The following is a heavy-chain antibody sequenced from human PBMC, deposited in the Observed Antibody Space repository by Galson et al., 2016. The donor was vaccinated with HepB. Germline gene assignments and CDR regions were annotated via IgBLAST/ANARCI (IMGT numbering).Heavy chain of an antibody. CDR3: ICELGVVIRRHY. CDR2: IYSGGST. J-gene: IGHJ4*02. V-gene: IGHV3-53*04. CDR1: GLTVSSNY. D-gene: IGHD3-3*01. Sequence: SLRLSCAASGLTVSSNYMTWVRQDPGKGLEWVSVIYSGGSTFYADSVKGRFTIYRHNSQNTLYLRMDSLRVEDTAVYYCICELGVVIRRHYWGQGTLVTVSS.